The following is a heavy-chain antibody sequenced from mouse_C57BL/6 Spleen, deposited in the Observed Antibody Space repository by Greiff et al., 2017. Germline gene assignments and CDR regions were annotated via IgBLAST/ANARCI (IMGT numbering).Heavy chain of an antibody. D-gene: IGHD1-1*01. CDR1: GFTFSSYG. CDR3: ARNYGRSYAMDY. Sequence: EVNLVESGGDLVKPGGSLKLSCAASGFTFSSYGMSWVRQTPDKRLEWVATISSCGSYTYYPDSVKGRFTISRDNAKNTLYLQMSSLTSEDTAMYYCARNYGRSYAMDYWGQGTSVTVSS. CDR2: ISSCGSYT. V-gene: IGHV5-6*01. J-gene: IGHJ4*01.